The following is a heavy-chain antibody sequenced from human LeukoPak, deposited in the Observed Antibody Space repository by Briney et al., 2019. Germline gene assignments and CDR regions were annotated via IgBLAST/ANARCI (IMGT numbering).Heavy chain of an antibody. D-gene: IGHD3-22*01. V-gene: IGHV3-74*01. Sequence: GSLRLSCAASGFTFSNYWMHWVRQAPGKGLVWVSRINSDGINTSYADSVKGRFTISRDNAKNTLNLQMNSLRAEDTAVYYCARDLGQYYDTSDNWFDPWGQGTLITVSS. J-gene: IGHJ5*02. CDR1: GFTFSNYW. CDR2: INSDGINT. CDR3: ARDLGQYYDTSDNWFDP.